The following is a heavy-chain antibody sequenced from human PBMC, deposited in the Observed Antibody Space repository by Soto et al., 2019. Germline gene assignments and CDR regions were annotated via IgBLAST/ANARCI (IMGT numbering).Heavy chain of an antibody. D-gene: IGHD6-19*01. J-gene: IGHJ6*02. CDR1: GFTFSSYA. CDR2: ISYDGSNK. Sequence: QVQLVESGGGVVQPGRSLRLSCAASGFTFSSYAMHWVRQAPGKGLEWVAVISYDGSNKYYADSVKGRFTISRDNSKNTLYLQMNSLRAEDTAVYYCARDGESRGWYFPYYYYGMDVWGQGTTVTVSS. CDR3: ARDGESRGWYFPYYYYGMDV. V-gene: IGHV3-30-3*01.